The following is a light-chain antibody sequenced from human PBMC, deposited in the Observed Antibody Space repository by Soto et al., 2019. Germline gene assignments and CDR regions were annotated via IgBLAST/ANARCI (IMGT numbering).Light chain of an antibody. V-gene: IGKV3-20*01. J-gene: IGKJ2*01. CDR2: DAS. CDR1: QSVSSSY. Sequence: EIVLTQSPGTLSLSPGERATLSCRASQSVSSSYLAWYQQKPGQAPRLLLYDASSRATGIPDRFSGCGSGTDFTLTISRLEPEDFAVYYCQKYGSSSYTFGQGTKLEIK. CDR3: QKYGSSSYT.